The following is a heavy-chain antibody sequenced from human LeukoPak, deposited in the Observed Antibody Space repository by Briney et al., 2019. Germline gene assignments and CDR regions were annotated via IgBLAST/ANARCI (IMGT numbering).Heavy chain of an antibody. CDR2: IDGSSRSI. J-gene: IGHJ4*02. CDR1: GFSFNSYG. D-gene: IGHD5-24*01. CDR3: ARKMAL. V-gene: IGHV3-48*02. Sequence: PGGSLRLSCAASGFSFNSYGMNWVRQDPGKGLEWVSYIDGSSRSIYYADSVKGRFTVSRDNAKNSLFLQMNSLRDEDTAVYFCARKMALWGQGTLVTVSS.